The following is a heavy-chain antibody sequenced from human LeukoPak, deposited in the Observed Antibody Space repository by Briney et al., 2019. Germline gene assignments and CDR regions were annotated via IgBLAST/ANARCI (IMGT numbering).Heavy chain of an antibody. D-gene: IGHD3-9*01. V-gene: IGHV1-18*01. CDR2: ISAYNGNT. CDR3: ARDSTPHYYDILTGYYNY. CDR1: GYTFTSYG. J-gene: IGHJ4*02. Sequence: ASVKVSCKASGYTFTSYGISWVRQAPGQGLEWMGWISAYNGNTNYAQKLQGRVTMTTDTSTSTVYMELRSLTSDDTAVYYCARDSTPHYYDILTGYYNYWGQGTLVTVSS.